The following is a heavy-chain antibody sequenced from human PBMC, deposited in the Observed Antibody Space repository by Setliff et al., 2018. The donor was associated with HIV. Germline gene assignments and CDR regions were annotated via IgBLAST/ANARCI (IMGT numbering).Heavy chain of an antibody. J-gene: IGHJ4*02. D-gene: IGHD3-3*01. CDR2: IYHTGST. Sequence: PSETLSLTCTVSGGSINSTSYYWGWIRQPPGNGLEWIGSIYHTGSTYYKPSLKSRVTISVDTSKNQFSLRLSSVAAGDTAVYYCARSIVTVASGYYYFEYWGQGTLVTVSS. CDR3: ARSIVTVASGYYYFEY. CDR1: GGSINSTSYY. V-gene: IGHV4-39*01.